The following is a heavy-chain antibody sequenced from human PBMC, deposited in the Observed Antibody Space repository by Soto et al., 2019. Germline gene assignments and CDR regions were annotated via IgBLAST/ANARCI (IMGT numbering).Heavy chain of an antibody. J-gene: IGHJ4*02. CDR2: IYHGGST. CDR1: GYSINSGFY. CDR3: ASFYYDILTGYRPKDFDY. V-gene: IGHV4-38-2*01. Sequence: PSETLSLTCAVSGYSINSGFYWGWIRQPPGKGLEWIGSIYHGGSTYYNPSLKSRVTISVDTSKNQFSLKLTSVTAADTAVYHCASFYYDILTGYRPKDFDYWGQGTLVTVSS. D-gene: IGHD3-9*01.